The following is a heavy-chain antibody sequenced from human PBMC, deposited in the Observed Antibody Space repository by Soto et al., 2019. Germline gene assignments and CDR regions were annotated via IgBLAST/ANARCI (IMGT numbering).Heavy chain of an antibody. D-gene: IGHD1-1*01. CDR3: ARGRYDPFYYYYYGMDV. CDR2: IYSGGST. CDR1: GFTVSSNY. Sequence: EVQLVESGGGLIQPGGSLRLSCAASGFTVSSNYMSWVRQAPGKGLEWVSVIYSGGSTYYADSVKGRFTISRDNSKNTLYLQMNSPRAEDTAVYYCARGRYDPFYYYYYGMDVWGQGTTVTVSS. J-gene: IGHJ6*02. V-gene: IGHV3-53*01.